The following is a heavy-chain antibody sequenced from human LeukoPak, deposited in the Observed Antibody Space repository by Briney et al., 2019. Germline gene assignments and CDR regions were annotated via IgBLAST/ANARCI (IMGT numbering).Heavy chain of an antibody. J-gene: IGHJ4*02. CDR3: ARHEEEDGYNAKPVDY. D-gene: IGHD5-24*01. CDR1: GGSIRSNNY. Sequence: PSETLSLTCTVSGGSIRSNNYWGWIRQPPGMGLEWIGTIYYSGNTYYNPSLKSRVTISIDTSQNQFSLRPSSVTAADTAVYYCARHEEEDGYNAKPVDYWGQGTQVTVSS. V-gene: IGHV4-39*01. CDR2: IYYSGNT.